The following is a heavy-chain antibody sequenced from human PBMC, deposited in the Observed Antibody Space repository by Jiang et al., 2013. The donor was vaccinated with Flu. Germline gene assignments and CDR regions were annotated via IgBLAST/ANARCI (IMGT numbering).Heavy chain of an antibody. J-gene: IGHJ3*02. CDR1: GYTFTSYG. CDR3: ARGGIPRHIVVVVAAHRVAFDI. V-gene: IGHV1-18*04. D-gene: IGHD2-15*01. CDR2: ISAYNGNT. Sequence: GAEVKKPGASVKVSCKASGYTFTSYGISWVRQAPGQGLEWMGWISAYNGNTNHAQKLQGRVTMTTDTSTSTAYMELRSLRSDDTAVYYCARGGIPRHIVVVVAAHRVAFDIWGQGTMVTVSS.